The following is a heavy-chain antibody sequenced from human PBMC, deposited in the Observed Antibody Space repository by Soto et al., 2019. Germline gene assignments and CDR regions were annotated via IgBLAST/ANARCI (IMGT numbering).Heavy chain of an antibody. CDR2: IYPGDSDT. Sequence: GESLKISCKGSGYSFTSYWIGWVRQMPGKGLEWMGIIYPGDSDTRYSPSFQGQVTISADKSISTAYLQWSSLKASDTAMYYCARGSDRAPAANNWFDPWGQGTLVPVSS. J-gene: IGHJ5*02. CDR3: ARGSDRAPAANNWFDP. CDR1: GYSFTSYW. V-gene: IGHV5-51*01. D-gene: IGHD2-2*01.